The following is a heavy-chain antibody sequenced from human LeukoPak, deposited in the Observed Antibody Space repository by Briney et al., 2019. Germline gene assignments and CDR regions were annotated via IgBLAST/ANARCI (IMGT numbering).Heavy chain of an antibody. V-gene: IGHV1-46*01. Sequence: VASVKVSCKASGYTFTSNYIHWVRQAPGQGLEWMGIINPSGGSTSYAQKFQGRVTMTRDTSTSTVYMELSSLRSEDTAVYYCAMPGDYYDSSGYYSQVDYWGQGTLVTVSS. J-gene: IGHJ4*02. D-gene: IGHD3-22*01. CDR1: GYTFTSNY. CDR2: INPSGGST. CDR3: AMPGDYYDSSGYYSQVDY.